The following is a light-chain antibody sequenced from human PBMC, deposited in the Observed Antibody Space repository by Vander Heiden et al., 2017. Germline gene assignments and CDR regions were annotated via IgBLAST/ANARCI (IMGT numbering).Light chain of an antibody. CDR1: AWPKKY. J-gene: IGLJ3*02. CDR3: YSTDSSGNPRV. CDR2: EDT. V-gene: IGLV3-10*01. Sequence: SVLTQPLSLSVHPQLTASITGFGAAWPKKYTYWNQQNSGQAPVEDINEDTKRPAGIPERFSGSSSGTMATLTISVAQVEAEAEYYCYSTDSSGNPRVFGGGTKLTVL.